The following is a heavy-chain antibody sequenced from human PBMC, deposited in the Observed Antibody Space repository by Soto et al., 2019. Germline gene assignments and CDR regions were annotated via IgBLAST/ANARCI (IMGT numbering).Heavy chain of an antibody. Sequence: PAETLSLICAVYGGSFSGYYWSWIRQPPGKGLEWIGEINHSGSTNYNPSLKSRVTISVDTSKNQFSLKLSSVTAADSAVYYCARGHLEGRWQIRFDPWGQGTLVTVSS. J-gene: IGHJ5*02. CDR2: INHSGST. V-gene: IGHV4-34*01. CDR1: GGSFSGYY. CDR3: ARGHLEGRWQIRFDP.